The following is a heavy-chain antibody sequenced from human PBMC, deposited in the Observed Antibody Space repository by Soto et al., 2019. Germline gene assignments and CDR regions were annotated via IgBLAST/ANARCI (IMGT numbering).Heavy chain of an antibody. D-gene: IGHD2-15*01. CDR1: GYTFTCYY. CDR2: INPNSGGT. V-gene: IGHV1-2*04. CDR3: ARDRWPCSGGRCEYNWFDH. Sequence: ASVKISCKASGYTFTCYYMHSVRQAPGQGLEWMGWINPNSGGTNYAQKFQGWVTMTRDTSISTAYMELSRLRSDDTAVYYCARDRWPCSGGRCEYNWFDHWGQGALVTVSS. J-gene: IGHJ5*02.